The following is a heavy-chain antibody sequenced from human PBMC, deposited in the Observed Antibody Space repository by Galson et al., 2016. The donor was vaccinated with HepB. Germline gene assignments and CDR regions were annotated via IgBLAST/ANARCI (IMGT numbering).Heavy chain of an antibody. V-gene: IGHV3-48*02. D-gene: IGHD3-9*01. Sequence: SLRLSCADSGFTFSIYSMNWVRQAPGKGLEWISHITSSSSVTYYADSVKGRFTIFRDNAKKSLYPQMNSLRDEDTAVYYCANDWYGYMAYWGQGTLVTVS. CDR1: GFTFSIYS. J-gene: IGHJ4*02. CDR3: ANDWYGYMAY. CDR2: ITSSSSVT.